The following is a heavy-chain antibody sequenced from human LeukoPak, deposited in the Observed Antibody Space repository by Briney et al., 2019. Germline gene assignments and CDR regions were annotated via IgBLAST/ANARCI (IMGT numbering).Heavy chain of an antibody. CDR3: ARDGPAQMVDFDY. D-gene: IGHD3-10*01. V-gene: IGHV1-2*02. J-gene: IGHJ4*02. Sequence: DSVTVSCKASGYTFTCSGWYLYWLRQAPGQGLECVGWIHPNNGATLYAQKFQGRVAMTTDTSISTAYMGLSRLRPDDTAMYYCARDGPAQMVDFDYWGQRTLVTVSS. CDR1: GYTFTCSGWY. CDR2: IHPNNGAT.